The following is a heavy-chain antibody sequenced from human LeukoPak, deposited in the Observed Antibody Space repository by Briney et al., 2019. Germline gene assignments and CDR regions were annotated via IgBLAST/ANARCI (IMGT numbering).Heavy chain of an antibody. J-gene: IGHJ4*02. CDR2: ISSSSSYI. D-gene: IGHD3-3*01. CDR3: ARGGIFGARSFDY. V-gene: IGHV3-21*01. CDR1: RFTFSSYS. Sequence: GGSLRLSCAASRFTFSSYSMNWVRQAPGKGLEWVSSISSSSSYIYYADSVKGRFTISRDNAKNSLYLQMNSLRAEDTAVYYCARGGIFGARSFDYWGQGTLVTVSS.